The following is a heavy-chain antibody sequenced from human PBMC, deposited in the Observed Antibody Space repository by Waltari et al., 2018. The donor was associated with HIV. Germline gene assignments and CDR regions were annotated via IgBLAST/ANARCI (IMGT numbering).Heavy chain of an antibody. CDR3: ARRVPKTYYYYAMDV. Sequence: QVQLVQSGAEVKKPGASVKVSCRASGYPFPSSVILWVRHITGPGLEWRGWMNPNSFNTGSAQEFQDRITMTSNTSMNTAYMELSGLRSEDSAVYFCARRVPKTYYYYAMDVWGQGTPVTVS. CDR1: GYPFPSSV. V-gene: IGHV1-8*01. CDR2: MNPNSFNT. D-gene: IGHD2-2*01. J-gene: IGHJ6*02.